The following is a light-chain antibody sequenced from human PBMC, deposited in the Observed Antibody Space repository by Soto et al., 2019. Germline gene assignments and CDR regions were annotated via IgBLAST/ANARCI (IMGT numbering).Light chain of an antibody. V-gene: IGKV1-5*03. CDR2: KAS. CDR3: QQYNSFLGGA. CDR1: QSISSW. Sequence: DIQMTQSPSTLPASVGDRVTITCRARQSISSWLAWYQQKPGKAPKLLIYKASSLESGVPSRFSGSGSGTEFTLTISSLQPDDFATYYCQQYNSFLGGAFGQGTKVEIK. J-gene: IGKJ1*01.